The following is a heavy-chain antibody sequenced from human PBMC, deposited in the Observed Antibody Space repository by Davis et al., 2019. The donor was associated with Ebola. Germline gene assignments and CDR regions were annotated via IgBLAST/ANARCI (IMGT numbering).Heavy chain of an antibody. V-gene: IGHV1-8*01. J-gene: IGHJ3*02. Sequence: AASVKVSCKASGYTFTSYDINWVRQATGQGLEWIGWMNPNSGNTGYAQKFQGRVTMTRNTSISTAYMELSSLRSEDTAVYYCARVRDYDILTGYYKGDAFDIWGQGTMVTVSS. CDR1: GYTFTSYD. CDR2: MNPNSGNT. D-gene: IGHD3-9*01. CDR3: ARVRDYDILTGYYKGDAFDI.